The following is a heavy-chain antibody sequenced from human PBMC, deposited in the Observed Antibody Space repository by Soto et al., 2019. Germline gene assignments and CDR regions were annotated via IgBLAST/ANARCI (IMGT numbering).Heavy chain of an antibody. Sequence: EVQLLEPGGGLVQPGGSLRLSCAASGFTFSSYAMSWVRQAPGKGLGWVSAISGSGGSRYYADSVKGQFTISRDNAKNTLYRQINDLRAEDTAVYYCACNGTPFDYCGQGTLVTVSS. CDR1: GFTFSSYA. CDR2: ISGSGGSR. J-gene: IGHJ4*02. V-gene: IGHV3-23*01. D-gene: IGHD4-4*01. CDR3: ACNGTPFDY.